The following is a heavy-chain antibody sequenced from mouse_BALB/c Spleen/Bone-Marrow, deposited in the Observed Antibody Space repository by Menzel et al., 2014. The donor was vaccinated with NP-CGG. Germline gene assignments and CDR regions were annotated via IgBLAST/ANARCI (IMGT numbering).Heavy chain of an antibody. CDR3: ARLNYYGNLFV. D-gene: IGHD1-1*01. CDR2: INPHSSTI. CDR1: GFDFSRYW. J-gene: IGHJ1*01. V-gene: IGHV4-1*02. Sequence: EVKVVESGGGLVQPGGSLKLSCAASGFDFSRYWMSWVRQAPGKGLEWIGEINPHSSTINYTPSLKDKFTISRDNAKNTLYLQMSKVRSEDTALYYCARLNYYGNLFVWGAGTTVTVSS.